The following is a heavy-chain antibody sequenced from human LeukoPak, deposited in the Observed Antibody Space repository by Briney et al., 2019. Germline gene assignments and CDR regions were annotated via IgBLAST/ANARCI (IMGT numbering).Heavy chain of an antibody. CDR3: ARDRSSSWCIDY. J-gene: IGHJ4*02. CDR2: ISYDGSNK. D-gene: IGHD6-13*01. Sequence: RRSLRLSCAAPRVTLTSYAVHWVRQGPCTGLEWVAVISYDGSNKYYADSVKGRFTISRDNSKNTLYLQMNRLRAEDTAVYYCARDRSSSWCIDYWGQGTLVTVSS. V-gene: IGHV3-30*04. CDR1: RVTLTSYA.